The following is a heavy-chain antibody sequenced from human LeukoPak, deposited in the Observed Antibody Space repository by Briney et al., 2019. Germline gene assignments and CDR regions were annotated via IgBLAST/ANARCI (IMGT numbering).Heavy chain of an antibody. V-gene: IGHV4-59*12. D-gene: IGHD3-10*01. CDR2: IFCSGST. CDR3: AKSNGYGLVDI. CDR1: GGSISSYY. Sequence: PSETLSLTCTVSGGSISSYYWSWIRQPPGKGLEWIGNIFCSGSTYYSPSLKSRVTISLDTSRNQFSLKLTSVTAADTAVYYCAKSNGYGLVDIWGQGTMVTVSS. J-gene: IGHJ3*02.